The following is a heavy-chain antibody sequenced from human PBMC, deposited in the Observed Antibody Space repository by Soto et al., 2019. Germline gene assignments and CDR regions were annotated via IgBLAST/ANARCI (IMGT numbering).Heavy chain of an antibody. D-gene: IGHD3-22*01. V-gene: IGHV3-21*01. J-gene: IGHJ4*02. CDR1: GFTFSSYG. CDR3: ARGLHFYDSSVYYGY. Sequence: GGSLRLSCAASGFTFSSYGMNWVRQAPGKGLEWVSSISSSSSHIYYPDSVKGRFTISRDNAKNSLYLQMNSLRAEDTAVYYCARGLHFYDSSVYYGYWGQGTLGTVSS. CDR2: ISSSSSHI.